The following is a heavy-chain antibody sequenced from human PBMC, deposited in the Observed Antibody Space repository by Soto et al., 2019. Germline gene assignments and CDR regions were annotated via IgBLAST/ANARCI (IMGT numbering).Heavy chain of an antibody. J-gene: IGHJ4*02. D-gene: IGHD6-13*01. CDR1: GFTFSDYQ. CDR3: ARGAYSDFDY. V-gene: IGHV3-11*05. CDR2: ISGSRIYT. Sequence: QVPLVESGGGVVKPGGSLRLSCAASGFTFSDYQMSWIRQAPGKGLEWVSYISGSRIYTNYADSVKGRFTISRDNAKNSLFLQMNSLRAEDTAVYYCARGAYSDFDYWGQGMLVTVSS.